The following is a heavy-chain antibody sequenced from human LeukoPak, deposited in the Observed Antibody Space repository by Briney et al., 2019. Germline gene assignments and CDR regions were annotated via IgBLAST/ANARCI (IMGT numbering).Heavy chain of an antibody. CDR1: GYTFTSYD. Sequence: ASVKVSCKASGYTFTSYDINWVRQATGQGLEWMGWMNPNSGNTGCAQKFQGRVTMTRNTSISTAYMELSSLRSEDTAVYYCARGPFRYCSGGSCTYAFDIWGQGTMVTVSS. J-gene: IGHJ3*02. V-gene: IGHV1-8*01. CDR2: MNPNSGNT. D-gene: IGHD2-15*01. CDR3: ARGPFRYCSGGSCTYAFDI.